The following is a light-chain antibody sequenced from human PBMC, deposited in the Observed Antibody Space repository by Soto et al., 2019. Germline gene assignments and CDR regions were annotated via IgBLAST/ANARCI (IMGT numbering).Light chain of an antibody. Sequence: DIQMTQSPSTLSASVGDRVTITCRASQSISSWLAWYQQKPGKAPNLLIYKASTLGSGVPSRFSGGGSGTEFTLTISSLQPDDFATYYCQQHSSSSPYTFGQGTKLGIK. J-gene: IGKJ2*01. CDR2: KAS. V-gene: IGKV1-5*03. CDR3: QQHSSSSPYT. CDR1: QSISSW.